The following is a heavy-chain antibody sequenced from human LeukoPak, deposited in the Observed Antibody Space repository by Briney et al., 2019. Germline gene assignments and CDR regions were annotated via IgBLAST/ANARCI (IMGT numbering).Heavy chain of an antibody. CDR3: ARETHGDYMDV. J-gene: IGHJ6*03. D-gene: IGHD3-10*01. CDR2: IKQDGSEK. Sequence: PGGSLRLSXAASGFTFSSYWMSWVRQAPGKGLEWVANIKQDGSEKYYVDSVKGRFTISRDSAKNSLYLQMNSLRAEDTAVYYCARETHGDYMDVWGKGTTVTVSS. CDR1: GFTFSSYW. V-gene: IGHV3-7*01.